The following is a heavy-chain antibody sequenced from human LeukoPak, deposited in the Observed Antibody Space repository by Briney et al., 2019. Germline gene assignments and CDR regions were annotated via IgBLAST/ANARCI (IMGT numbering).Heavy chain of an antibody. V-gene: IGHV4-39*01. CDR3: ARRYVGSGWDRAAFDI. CDR1: GGSISSSSYY. J-gene: IGHJ3*02. CDR2: IYYSGST. Sequence: PSETLSLTCTVSGGSISSSSYYWGWIRQPPGKGLEWIGSIYYSGSTYYNPSLKSRVTISVDTSKNQFSLKLSSVTAADTAVYYCARRYVGSGWDRAAFDIWGQGTMVTVSS. D-gene: IGHD6-19*01.